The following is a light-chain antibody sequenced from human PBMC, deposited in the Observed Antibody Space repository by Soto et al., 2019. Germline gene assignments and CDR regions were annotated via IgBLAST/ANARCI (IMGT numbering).Light chain of an antibody. J-gene: IGLJ1*01. Sequence: QAVLRQPRAVSAAPGQKVTISCSGSSSNIGGNSVSWYQQLPGTAPKLLIYDDNKRPSGIPDRFSGSKSGTSATLGITGFQTGDEADYYCGSWDSSLSDYVFGTGTKVTAL. V-gene: IGLV1-51*01. CDR2: DDN. CDR3: GSWDSSLSDYV. CDR1: SSNIGGNS.